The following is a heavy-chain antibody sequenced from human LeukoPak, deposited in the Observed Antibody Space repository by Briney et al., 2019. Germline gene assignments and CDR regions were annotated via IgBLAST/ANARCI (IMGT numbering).Heavy chain of an antibody. CDR2: INPSGGST. V-gene: IGHV1-46*01. J-gene: IGHJ4*02. CDR3: ARDSHVLVGATTGVFDY. CDR1: GYTFTSYY. D-gene: IGHD1-26*01. Sequence: ASVRVSCKASGYTFTSYYMHWVRQAPGQGLEGMGIINPSGGSTSYAQKFQGRVTMTRDTSTSTVYMELSSLRSEDTAVYYCARDSHVLVGATTGVFDYWGQGTLVTVSS.